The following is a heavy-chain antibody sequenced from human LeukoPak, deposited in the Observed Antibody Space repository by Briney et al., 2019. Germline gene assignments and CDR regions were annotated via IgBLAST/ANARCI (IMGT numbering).Heavy chain of an antibody. CDR3: ARDRSSRSYYDSSGYAPVDY. J-gene: IGHJ4*02. Sequence: GGSLRLSCAASGFTFSDYYMSWIRQAPGKGLEWVSYISSSSSYTNYADSVKGRFTISRDNAKNSLYLQMNSLRAEDTAVHYCARDRSSRSYYDSSGYAPVDYWGQGTLVTVSS. CDR1: GFTFSDYY. CDR2: ISSSSSYT. V-gene: IGHV3-11*06. D-gene: IGHD3-22*01.